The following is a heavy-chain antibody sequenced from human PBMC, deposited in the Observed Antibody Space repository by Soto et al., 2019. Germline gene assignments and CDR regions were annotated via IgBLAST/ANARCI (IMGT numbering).Heavy chain of an antibody. V-gene: IGHV1-69*12. CDR2: IMPVFRRP. Sequence: QVQLVQSGAEVKKPGSSVKVSCKASGGTFRTSAFSWVRQAPGQGLEWVGGIMPVFRRPKYAQNFQDRVTSTADESTSTAYMELNGLRSDDTAVYYCARDKDRLQLGGNYYFILDVWGQGTAVTVSS. CDR1: GGTFRTSA. J-gene: IGHJ6*02. CDR3: ARDKDRLQLGGNYYFILDV. D-gene: IGHD1-1*01.